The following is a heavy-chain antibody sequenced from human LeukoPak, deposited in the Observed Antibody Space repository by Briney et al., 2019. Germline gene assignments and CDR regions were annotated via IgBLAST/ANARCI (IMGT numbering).Heavy chain of an antibody. D-gene: IGHD2-2*01. V-gene: IGHV5-51*01. CDR1: GYSFTSYW. CDR2: IYPGDSDT. Sequence: GESLKISCKGSGYSFTSYWIGWVRQMPGKGLEWMGIIYPGDSDTRYSPSFQGQVTISADKSISTAYLQRSSLKASDTAMYYCARAPDLDIVVVYDAFDIWGQGTMVTVSS. J-gene: IGHJ3*02. CDR3: ARAPDLDIVVVYDAFDI.